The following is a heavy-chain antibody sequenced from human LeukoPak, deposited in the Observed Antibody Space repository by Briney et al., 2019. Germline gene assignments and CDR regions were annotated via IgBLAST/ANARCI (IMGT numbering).Heavy chain of an antibody. J-gene: IGHJ5*02. CDR2: INYGGSGST. CDR3: ARLPTGYPNWYDP. D-gene: IGHD3-9*01. CDR1: GGSISSSSYY. Sequence: SETLSLTCTVSGGSISSSSYYWGWIRQPPGKGLEGIGNINYGGSGSTYYTPSLKSRVTISVDTSRSQFSLKLNSVTAADTAVYYCARLPTGYPNWYDPWGQGTLVTVSS. V-gene: IGHV4-39*01.